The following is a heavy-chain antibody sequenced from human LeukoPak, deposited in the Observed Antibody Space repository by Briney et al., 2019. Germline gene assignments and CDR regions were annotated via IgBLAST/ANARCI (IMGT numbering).Heavy chain of an antibody. CDR2: ISSSSSYI. CDR1: GFTFSSYS. J-gene: IGHJ4*02. D-gene: IGHD5-12*01. Sequence: GGSLRLSCAAPGFTFSSYSMNLVRQAPGKSLESVSSISSSSSYIYYADAVNGRFTISRDNAKNSLYLQMNSLRAEDTAVYYCARDPTVATICVFDYWGQGTLVTVSS. CDR3: ARDPTVATICVFDY. V-gene: IGHV3-21*01.